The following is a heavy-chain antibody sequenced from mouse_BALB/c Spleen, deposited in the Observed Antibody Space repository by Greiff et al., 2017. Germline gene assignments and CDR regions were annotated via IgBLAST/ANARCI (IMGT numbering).Heavy chain of an antibody. CDR2: ISNGGGST. J-gene: IGHJ4*01. CDR1: GFTFSSYT. D-gene: IGHD2-4*01. Sequence: EVKLVESGGGLVKPGGSLKLSCAASGFTFSSYTMSWVRQTPEKRLEWVAYISNGGGSTYYPDTVKGRFTISRDNAKNTLYLQMSSLKSEDTAMYYCARHYDYDGMDYWGQGTSVTVSS. CDR3: ARHYDYDGMDY. V-gene: IGHV5-12-2*01.